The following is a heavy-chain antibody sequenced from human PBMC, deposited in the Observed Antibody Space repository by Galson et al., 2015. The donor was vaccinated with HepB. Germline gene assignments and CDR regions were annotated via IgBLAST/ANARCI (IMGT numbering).Heavy chain of an antibody. Sequence: SLRLSCAASGFTFSSYAMHWVRQAPGKGLEWVAVISYDGSNKYYADSVKGRFTISRDNSKNTLYLQMNSLRAEDTAVYYCARDSYYYDSSGYLEATLIDYWGQGTLVTVSS. CDR1: GFTFSSYA. D-gene: IGHD3-22*01. J-gene: IGHJ4*02. CDR3: ARDSYYYDSSGYLEATLIDY. V-gene: IGHV3-30*04. CDR2: ISYDGSNK.